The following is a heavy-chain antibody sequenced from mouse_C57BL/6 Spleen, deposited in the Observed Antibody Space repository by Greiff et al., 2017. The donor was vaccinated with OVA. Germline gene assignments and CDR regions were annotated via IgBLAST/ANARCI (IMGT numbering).Heavy chain of an antibody. J-gene: IGHJ4*01. Sequence: VQLVESGAELARPGASVKLSCKASGYTFTSYGISWVKQRTGQGLEWIGEIYPRSGNTYYNEKFKGKATLTADKSSSTAYMELRSLTSEDSAVYFCARNYDYDVSYAMDYWGQGTSVTVSS. V-gene: IGHV1-81*01. CDR3: ARNYDYDVSYAMDY. CDR1: GYTFTSYG. D-gene: IGHD2-4*01. CDR2: IYPRSGNT.